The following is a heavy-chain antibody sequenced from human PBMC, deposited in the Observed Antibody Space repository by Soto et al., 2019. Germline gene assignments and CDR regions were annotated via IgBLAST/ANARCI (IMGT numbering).Heavy chain of an antibody. Sequence: GASVKVSCKASGYTFTTYTIHWVRQAPGQSLEWMGWITPYNGNTYFSQKFQGRVTITTDTSASTAYMELSSLRSDDTAVYYCARTEGLWFGELSSYFDYWGQGTLVTVSS. CDR1: GYTFTTYT. D-gene: IGHD3-10*01. J-gene: IGHJ4*02. V-gene: IGHV1-3*01. CDR2: ITPYNGNT. CDR3: ARTEGLWFGELSSYFDY.